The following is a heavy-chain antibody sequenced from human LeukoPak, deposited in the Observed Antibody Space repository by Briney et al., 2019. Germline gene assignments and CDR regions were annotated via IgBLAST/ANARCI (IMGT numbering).Heavy chain of an antibody. J-gene: IGHJ4*02. CDR1: GFTIDDYA. D-gene: IGHD3-10*01. CDR3: AKDQVPVYYGSGSYYNAPDY. Sequence: QSGGSLTLTCAASGFTIDDYAMHWVRQAPGKGLEWVSLISGDGGITYYADSVKGRFTISRDNSKNSLYLQTNSLRTEDTALYYCAKDQVPVYYGSGSYYNAPDYWGQGTLVTVSS. CDR2: ISGDGGIT. V-gene: IGHV3-43*02.